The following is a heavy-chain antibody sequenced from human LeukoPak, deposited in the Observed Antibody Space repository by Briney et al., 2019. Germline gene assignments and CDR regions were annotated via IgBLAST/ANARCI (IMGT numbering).Heavy chain of an antibody. Sequence: GGSLRLSCAASGFTLSSYSMNLVRQAPGKGREWVSYITGSISTISYADSVRGRFTISRDNARNSLYLQMNSLRAEDTAVYYCATDRHWAFDYWGQGTLVTVSS. V-gene: IGHV3-48*01. CDR3: ATDRHWAFDY. D-gene: IGHD3-16*01. CDR1: GFTLSSYS. J-gene: IGHJ4*02. CDR2: ITGSISTI.